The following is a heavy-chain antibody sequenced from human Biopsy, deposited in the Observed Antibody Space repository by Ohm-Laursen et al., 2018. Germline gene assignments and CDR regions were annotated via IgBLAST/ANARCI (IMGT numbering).Heavy chain of an antibody. CDR2: IWYDGSNK. Sequence: SLRLSCAAPGFTFSSYGIHWVRQAPGKGLEWVAVIWYDGSNKYSADSVKGRFSISRDNSKNTVYLQMNSLRAADTAVYYCARDRYYGSESYYSHYNMDVLGQGTTVSVSS. CDR1: GFTFSSYG. J-gene: IGHJ6*02. CDR3: ARDRYYGSESYYSHYNMDV. D-gene: IGHD3-10*01. V-gene: IGHV3-33*01.